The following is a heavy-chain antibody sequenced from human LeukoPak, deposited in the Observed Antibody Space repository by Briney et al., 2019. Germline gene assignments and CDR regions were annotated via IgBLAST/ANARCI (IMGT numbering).Heavy chain of an antibody. D-gene: IGHD5-18*01. CDR1: GFTFSNAC. V-gene: IGHV3-15*01. CDR2: IKSKTDVKTT. J-gene: IGHJ4*02. CDR3: STDPDGDTAMCDVYY. Sequence: PGGSLRLSCAASGFTFSNACMCWVRQAPGKGLEWVGRIKSKTDVKTTDYAANVKSTFTISRDDSKNTLYLQMNSIKTEDTAVYYCSTDPDGDTAMCDVYYWGQGNLVTVSS.